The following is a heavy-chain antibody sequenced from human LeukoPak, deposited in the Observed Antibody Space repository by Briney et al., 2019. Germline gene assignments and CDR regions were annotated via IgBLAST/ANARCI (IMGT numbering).Heavy chain of an antibody. J-gene: IGHJ6*02. CDR3: ARALPPDGMDV. CDR2: IGTAGDT. Sequence: GGSLRLSCAASGLTFSSYDMHWVRQATGKGLEWVSAIGTAGDTYYPGSVKGRFTISRENAKNSLYLQMNSLRAGDTAVYYCARALPPDGMDVWGQGTTVTVSS. V-gene: IGHV3-13*01. CDR1: GLTFSSYD.